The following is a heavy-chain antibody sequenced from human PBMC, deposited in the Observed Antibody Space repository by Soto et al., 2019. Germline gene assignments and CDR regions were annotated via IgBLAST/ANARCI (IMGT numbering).Heavy chain of an antibody. D-gene: IGHD1-1*01. CDR3: ARGNDLPYYYYGLDV. CDR1: GGSISSSSYY. J-gene: IGHJ6*02. CDR2: IYYSGSA. Sequence: SETLSLTCTVSGGSISSSSYYWGWIRQPPGKGLEWIGSIYYSGSAGYAQKFQVSVTMTRDTPTNTFYMELSSLRSDDTAVYYCARGNDLPYYYYGLDVWGQGTTVTVSS. V-gene: IGHV4-39*02.